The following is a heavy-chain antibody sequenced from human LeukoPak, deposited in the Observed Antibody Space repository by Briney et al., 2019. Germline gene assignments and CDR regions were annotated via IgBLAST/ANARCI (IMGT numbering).Heavy chain of an antibody. CDR3: ARAIKQQRYHFSITNWFDP. CDR2: IYYSGST. Sequence: SQTLSLTCTVSGGSISSSSYYWGWIRQPPGKGLEWIGSIYYSGSTYYNPSLKSRVTISVDTSKNQFSLKLSSVTAADTAVYYCARAIKQQRYHFSITNWFDPWGQGTLVTVSS. J-gene: IGHJ5*02. CDR1: GGSISSSSYY. V-gene: IGHV4-39*07. D-gene: IGHD6-13*01.